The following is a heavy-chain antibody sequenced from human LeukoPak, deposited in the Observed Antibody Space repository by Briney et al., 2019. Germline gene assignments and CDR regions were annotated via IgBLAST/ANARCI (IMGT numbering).Heavy chain of an antibody. CDR1: GFTFSSYS. CDR2: ISSSSSYI. V-gene: IGHV3-21*01. D-gene: IGHD2-15*01. J-gene: IGHJ4*02. CDR3: AREVGYCSGGSCYGPSDY. Sequence: PGGSLRLSCAASGFTFSSYSMNWVRQAPGKGLEWVPFISSSSSYIYYADSVKGRFTISRDNAKNSLYLQMNSLRAEDTAVYYCAREVGYCSGGSCYGPSDYWGQGTLVTVSS.